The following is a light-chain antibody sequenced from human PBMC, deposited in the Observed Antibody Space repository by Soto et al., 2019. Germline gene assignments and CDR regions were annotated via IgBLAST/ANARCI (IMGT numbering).Light chain of an antibody. CDR1: QSVLYSSNNKNY. Sequence: DIVMTQSPDSLAVSLGERATINCKSSQSVLYSSNNKNYLAWYQQKPGQPPKLLINGASTRESGVPDRFSGSGFGTDFTLTISSLQAGDVAVYFCQQYYGTLPTFGQGTKLEI. V-gene: IGKV4-1*01. J-gene: IGKJ1*01. CDR2: GAS. CDR3: QQYYGTLPT.